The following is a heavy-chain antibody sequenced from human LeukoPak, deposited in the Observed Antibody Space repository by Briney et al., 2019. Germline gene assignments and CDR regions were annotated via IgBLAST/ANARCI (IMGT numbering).Heavy chain of an antibody. D-gene: IGHD6-19*01. CDR2: ISSSSSYI. V-gene: IGHV3-21*01. J-gene: IGHJ4*02. CDR1: GFTFTTYS. CDR3: AFSPGIAVAGTDY. Sequence: GGSLRLSCAASGFTFTTYSMNWVRQAPGKGLEWVSSISSSSSYIYYADSVKGRFTISRDNAENSLYPQMNSLRAEDTAVYYCAFSPGIAVAGTDYWGQGTLVTVSS.